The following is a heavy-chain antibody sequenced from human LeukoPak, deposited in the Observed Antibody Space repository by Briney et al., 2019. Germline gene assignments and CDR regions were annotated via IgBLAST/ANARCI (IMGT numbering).Heavy chain of an antibody. CDR1: GYTFTSYD. CDR3: ARGGVFLDCCSTSCYPCYYYYGMDV. J-gene: IGHJ6*02. D-gene: IGHD2-2*01. CDR2: MNPNSGNT. Sequence: GASVKVSCKASGYTFTSYDINWVRQATGQGLEWMGWMNPNSGNTGYAQKFQGRVTMTRNTSISTAYMELSSLRSEDTAVYYCARGGVFLDCCSTSCYPCYYYYGMDVWGQGTTVTVSS. V-gene: IGHV1-8*01.